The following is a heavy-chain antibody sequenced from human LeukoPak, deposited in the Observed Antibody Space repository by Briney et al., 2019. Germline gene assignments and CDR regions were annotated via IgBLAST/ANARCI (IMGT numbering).Heavy chain of an antibody. CDR2: IYSGGST. V-gene: IGHV3-66*02. Sequence: PGGSLRLSCAASGFTVRSNYMSWVRQAPGKGLEWVSVIYSGGSTYYADSVKGRFTISRDNSKNTLYLQMNSLRAEDTAVYYCASATYDSSGLFDYWGQGTLVTVSS. D-gene: IGHD3-22*01. CDR1: GFTVRSNY. J-gene: IGHJ4*02. CDR3: ASATYDSSGLFDY.